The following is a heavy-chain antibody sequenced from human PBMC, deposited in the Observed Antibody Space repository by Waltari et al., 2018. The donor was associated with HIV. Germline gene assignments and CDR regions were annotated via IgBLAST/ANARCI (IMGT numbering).Heavy chain of an antibody. J-gene: IGHJ6*02. CDR2: IFPVDSDT. CDR1: GYNFTTYW. Sequence: EVQLVQSGAEVKKPGESLKISCKGSGYNFTTYWIGWVRQMPGKGLEWVGIIFPVDSDTRYSPAFRGQVTISADKSMSTAYLQWSSLQASDTAIYYCARLGYCSSARCPSGYYYSYGMGVWGQGTTVTVSS. V-gene: IGHV5-51*01. D-gene: IGHD2-2*01. CDR3: ARLGYCSSARCPSGYYYSYGMGV.